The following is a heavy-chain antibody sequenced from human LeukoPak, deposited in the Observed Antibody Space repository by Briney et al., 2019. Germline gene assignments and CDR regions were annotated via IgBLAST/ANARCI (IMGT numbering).Heavy chain of an antibody. CDR1: GYTFTGYY. V-gene: IGHV7-4-1*02. D-gene: IGHD3-10*01. J-gene: IGHJ4*02. CDR3: ARQARGYGSGSYYNG. Sequence: ASVKVSCKASGYTFTGYYMHWVRQAPGQGLEWMGWINTNTGNPTYAQGFTGRFVFSLDTSVSTAYLQISSLKAEDTAVYYCARQARGYGSGSYYNGWGQGTLVTVSS. CDR2: INTNTGNP.